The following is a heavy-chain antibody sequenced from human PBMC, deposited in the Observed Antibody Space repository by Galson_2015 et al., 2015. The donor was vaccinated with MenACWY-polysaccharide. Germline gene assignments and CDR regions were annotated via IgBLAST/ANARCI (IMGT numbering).Heavy chain of an antibody. CDR3: AREGSRIVFHAFDT. V-gene: IGHV3-33*01. D-gene: IGHD6-13*01. CDR2: IQYDGSKI. J-gene: IGHJ3*02. CDR1: GSRFSNSG. Sequence: SLRLACAASGSRFSNSGMHWVRQAPGKGLEWVAVIQYDGSKIVYADSVKGRFTISRDNSKNTLFLEMNSLGAEDTAVYCCAREGSRIVFHAFDTWGQGTMVTVSS.